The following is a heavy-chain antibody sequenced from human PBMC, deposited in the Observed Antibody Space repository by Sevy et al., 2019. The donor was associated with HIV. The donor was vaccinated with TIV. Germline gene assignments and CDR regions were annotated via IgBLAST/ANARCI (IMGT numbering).Heavy chain of an antibody. Sequence: GGSLRLSCAASGFTFSNYAMSWVRQAPGKGLEWVSAISGSGGSTYYADSVKGRFTISRDNSKNTLYLQMNSLRAEDTAVYYCAKDPDYYDSSGYPGIEDYWGQGTLVTVSS. CDR3: AKDPDYYDSSGYPGIEDY. J-gene: IGHJ4*02. V-gene: IGHV3-23*01. CDR1: GFTFSNYA. D-gene: IGHD3-22*01. CDR2: ISGSGGST.